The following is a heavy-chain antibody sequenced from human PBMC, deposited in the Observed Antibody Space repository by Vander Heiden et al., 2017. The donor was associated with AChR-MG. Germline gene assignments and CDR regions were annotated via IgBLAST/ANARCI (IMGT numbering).Heavy chain of an antibody. CDR3: ARAGEKITAGSGWFDP. CDR2: ISSSSSYI. D-gene: IGHD2-8*02. J-gene: IGHJ5*02. CDR1: GFTFSSYS. Sequence: EVQLVESGGGLVKPGGSLRLSCAASGFTFSSYSMNWVHRAPGKGLEWVSSISSSSSYIYYADSVKGRFTISRDNAKNSLYLQMNSLRAEDTAVYYCARAGEKITAGSGWFDPWGQGTLVTVSS. V-gene: IGHV3-21*01.